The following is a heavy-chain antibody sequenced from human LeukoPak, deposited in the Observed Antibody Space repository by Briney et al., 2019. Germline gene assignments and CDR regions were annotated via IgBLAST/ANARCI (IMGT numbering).Heavy chain of an antibody. Sequence: EASVRVSCQASGYTFTSSGISWVRQAPGQGLEWMGWISAYNGNTYYAQKFQGRVTMTTDTSTSTAYMELRSLRSDDTAVYYCAREEGAPIAAANIWGLGTMVTVSS. CDR2: ISAYNGNT. D-gene: IGHD6-13*01. CDR1: GYTFTSSG. V-gene: IGHV1-18*01. CDR3: AREEGAPIAAANI. J-gene: IGHJ3*02.